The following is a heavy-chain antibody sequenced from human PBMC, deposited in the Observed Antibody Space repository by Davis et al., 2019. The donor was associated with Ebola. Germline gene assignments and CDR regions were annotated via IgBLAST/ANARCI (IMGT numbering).Heavy chain of an antibody. CDR1: AGSISGYY. CDR3: SRTIFGVVINYGMDV. Sequence: SETLSLTCSVSAGSISGYYWSWIRQTPGKGLEWIAYIYNSGTTSYNPPLKSRVTISVDTSKNQFSLKLSSVTAADTAVYYCSRTIFGVVINYGMDVWGKGTTVTVSS. V-gene: IGHV4-4*08. D-gene: IGHD3-3*01. J-gene: IGHJ6*04. CDR2: IYNSGTT.